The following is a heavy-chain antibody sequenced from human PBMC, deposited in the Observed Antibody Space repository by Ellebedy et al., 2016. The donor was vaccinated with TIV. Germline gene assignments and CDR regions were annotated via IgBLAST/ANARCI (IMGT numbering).Heavy chain of an antibody. Sequence: PGGSLRLSCAASGFIFNSHGMHWVRQAPGKGLDWVALISYDGGISKYYSDSVKGRFTISRDNSKSTLYLQMNSLRAEDTAVYYCARELTGYYVGYWGQGTLVTVSS. CDR2: ISYDGGISK. J-gene: IGHJ4*02. V-gene: IGHV3-30*03. CDR3: ARELTGYYVGY. D-gene: IGHD3-9*01. CDR1: GFIFNSHG.